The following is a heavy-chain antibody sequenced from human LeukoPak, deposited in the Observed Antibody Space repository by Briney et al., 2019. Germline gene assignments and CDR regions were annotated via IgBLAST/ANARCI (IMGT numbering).Heavy chain of an antibody. V-gene: IGHV3-30*03. CDR2: ISNDGNNK. J-gene: IGHJ4*02. CDR3: AGGHYFFDY. Sequence: PGRSLRLSCAASGFTFSNYGMHWARQAPGKGLEWVAGISNDGNNKYYGDSVKGRFTISRDNSKNTLYLQMNSLRAEDTAVYYCAGGHYFFDYCGQGTLVTVSS. CDR1: GFTFSNYG. D-gene: IGHD2-21*01.